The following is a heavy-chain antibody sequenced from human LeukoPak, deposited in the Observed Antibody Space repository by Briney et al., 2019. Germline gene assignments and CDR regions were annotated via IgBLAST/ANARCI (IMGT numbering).Heavy chain of an antibody. CDR2: IYPGDSDT. Sequence: GESLKISCKTSGYIFTTYWIAWVRQMPGKGLEWMGIIYPGDSDTRYSPSFQGQVTISADKSINTAYLQWSSLKASDTAMYYCVRQSTTSSPSDYWGQGTLVTVSS. D-gene: IGHD4-17*01. CDR1: GYIFTTYW. J-gene: IGHJ4*02. V-gene: IGHV5-51*01. CDR3: VRQSTTSSPSDY.